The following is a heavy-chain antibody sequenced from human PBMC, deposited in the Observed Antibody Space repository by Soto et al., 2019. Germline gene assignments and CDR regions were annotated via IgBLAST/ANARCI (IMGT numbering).Heavy chain of an antibody. V-gene: IGHV4-61*01. CDR1: GGSVSSGSYY. D-gene: IGHD5-18*01. Sequence: SETLSLTCTVSGGSVSSGSYYWSWIRQPPGKGLEWIGYIYYSGSTNYNPSLKSRVTISVDTSKNQFSLKLSSVTAADTAVYYCARAGSYGYYDYYGMDVWGQGTTVTVSS. CDR2: IYYSGST. J-gene: IGHJ6*02. CDR3: ARAGSYGYYDYYGMDV.